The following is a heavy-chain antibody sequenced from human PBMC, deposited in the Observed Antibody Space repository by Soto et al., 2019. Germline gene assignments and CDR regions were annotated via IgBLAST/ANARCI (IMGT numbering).Heavy chain of an antibody. Sequence: TSETLSLTCTVSGGSISSSSYYWGWIRQPPGKGLEWIGSIYYSGSTYYNPSLKSRVTISVDTSKNQFSLKLSSVTAADTAVYYCARKRLGPPYDFWSGYWGYYFDYWGQGTLVTVSS. V-gene: IGHV4-39*01. CDR1: GGSISSSSYY. J-gene: IGHJ4*02. CDR2: IYYSGST. CDR3: ARKRLGPPYDFWSGYWGYYFDY. D-gene: IGHD3-3*01.